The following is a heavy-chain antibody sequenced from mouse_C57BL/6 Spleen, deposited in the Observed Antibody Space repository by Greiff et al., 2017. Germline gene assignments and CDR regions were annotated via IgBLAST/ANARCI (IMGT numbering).Heavy chain of an antibody. J-gene: IGHJ2*01. V-gene: IGHV1-4*01. Sequence: VQLQQSGAELARPGASVKMSCKASGYTFTSYTMHWVKQRPGQGLEWIGYINPSSGYTKYNQKFKDKATLTADKSSSTAYMQLSSLTSEDSAVYYCAREEGNYYGSSFPFFDYWGQGTTLTVSS. CDR3: AREEGNYYGSSFPFFDY. CDR1: GYTFTSYT. D-gene: IGHD1-1*01. CDR2: INPSSGYT.